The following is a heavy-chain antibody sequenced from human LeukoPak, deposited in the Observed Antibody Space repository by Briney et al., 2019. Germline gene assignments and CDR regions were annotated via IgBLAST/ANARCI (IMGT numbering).Heavy chain of an antibody. V-gene: IGHV3-23*01. CDR2: IINNGGST. CDR3: ARVIATVDY. J-gene: IGHJ4*02. D-gene: IGHD5-24*01. Sequence: GGSLRLSCAASGFTFSSYGISWVRQAPGKGLEWVSAIINNGGSTYYADSVKGRFTISRDNSKNTLYLQMNSLRAEDTAVYYCARVIATVDYWGQGTLVTVSS. CDR1: GFTFSSYG.